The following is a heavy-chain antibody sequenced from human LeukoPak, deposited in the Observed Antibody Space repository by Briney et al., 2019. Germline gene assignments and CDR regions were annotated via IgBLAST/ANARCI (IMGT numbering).Heavy chain of an antibody. CDR3: SREWKLEGDVNWFDP. CDR2: FVPILGIA. V-gene: IGHV1-69*02. Sequence: ASVKLSCKASGGTLSSYTISWVPQAPGPGLEWMGRFVPILGIAKYPQKLQGRVTITSEKSTTTAYMGPSCRRSQCPTLSCFSREWKLEGDVNWFDPWGQGTLVTVSS. D-gene: IGHD1-26*01. CDR1: GGTLSSYT. J-gene: IGHJ5*02.